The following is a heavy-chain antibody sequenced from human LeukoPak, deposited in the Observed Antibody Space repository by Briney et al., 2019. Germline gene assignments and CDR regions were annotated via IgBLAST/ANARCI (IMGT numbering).Heavy chain of an antibody. Sequence: GGSLRLSCTTSGFIFSNYGMHWVRQAPGKGLEWVAFIRHDGSNKYYADSVKGRCTISRDNSKNTLCLQMNSLRAEDTAVYYCAKVVTMIVVVPSDAFDIWGQGTMVTVSS. V-gene: IGHV3-30*02. CDR2: IRHDGSNK. D-gene: IGHD3-22*01. J-gene: IGHJ3*02. CDR3: AKVVTMIVVVPSDAFDI. CDR1: GFIFSNYG.